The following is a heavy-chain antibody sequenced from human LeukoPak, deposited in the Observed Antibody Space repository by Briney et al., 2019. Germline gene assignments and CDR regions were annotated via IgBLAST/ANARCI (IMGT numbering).Heavy chain of an antibody. J-gene: IGHJ4*02. D-gene: IGHD5-18*01. Sequence: GGSLRLSRATSGFTFSTSGMHSARQPAGKGLGWVAAISYDGSNKYYADSVKGRFTTSRDNSKNTLYLQMNSLRAEDTAVYYCAKDTVDTAMDYYFVYWGEGTLVTVSS. CDR3: AKDTVDTAMDYYFVY. CDR2: ISYDGSNK. CDR1: GFTFSTSG. V-gene: IGHV3-30*18.